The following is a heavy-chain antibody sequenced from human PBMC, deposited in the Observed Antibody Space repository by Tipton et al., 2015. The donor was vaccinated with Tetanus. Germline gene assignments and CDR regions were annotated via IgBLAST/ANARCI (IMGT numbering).Heavy chain of an antibody. J-gene: IGHJ5*01. CDR2: SYSGGGYA. D-gene: IGHD1-26*01. V-gene: IGHV3-23*03. CDR1: GFTFNSYA. Sequence: SLRLSCAASGFTFNSYAMNWVRQAPGKGLEWVSVSYSGGGYAYYADSVKGRFTTSRDDSKNTLYLHMTSLRAEDTAVYYWGKVRGRLRYSFDSWGQGTLVTVSS. CDR3: GKVRGRLRYSFDS.